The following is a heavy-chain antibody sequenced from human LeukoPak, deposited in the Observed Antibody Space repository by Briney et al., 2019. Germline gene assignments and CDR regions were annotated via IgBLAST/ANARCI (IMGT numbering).Heavy chain of an antibody. J-gene: IGHJ3*02. CDR2: ISYDGSNK. Sequence: PGGSLRLSCAASGFTYTKHAMHWVRQAPGKGLEWVAVISYDGSNKKYADSVKGRFTISRDNSKNTLYLQMNSLRAEDTAVYYCARAWVLANAFDIWGQGTMVTVSS. V-gene: IGHV3-30*04. D-gene: IGHD2-8*02. CDR3: ARAWVLANAFDI. CDR1: GFTYTKHA.